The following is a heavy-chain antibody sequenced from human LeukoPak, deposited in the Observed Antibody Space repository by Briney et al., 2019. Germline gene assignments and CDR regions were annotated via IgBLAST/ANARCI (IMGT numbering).Heavy chain of an antibody. D-gene: IGHD5-12*01. Sequence: SETLSLTCTVSGYSISSGYYWGWIRQPPGKGLEWIGSIYHSGSTYYNPSLKSRVTISVDTSKNQFSLKLSSVTAADTAVYYCARARDILYWGQGTLVTVSS. CDR1: GYSISSGYY. CDR2: IYHSGST. V-gene: IGHV4-38-2*02. J-gene: IGHJ4*02. CDR3: ARARDILY.